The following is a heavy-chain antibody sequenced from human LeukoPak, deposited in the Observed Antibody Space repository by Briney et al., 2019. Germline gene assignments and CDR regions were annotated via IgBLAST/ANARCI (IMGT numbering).Heavy chain of an antibody. Sequence: SETLSLTCTVSGGSISRFSWSWVRQFPRKGLEWIGYLHYSGSSDYSPSLKGRATISGDTSKNQFFLNLNSVTTADTAVYYCARELWKSTVPPYYGMDVWGQGTTVTVSS. CDR1: GGSISRFS. CDR3: ARELWKSTVPPYYGMDV. D-gene: IGHD4-17*01. V-gene: IGHV4-59*01. CDR2: LHYSGSS. J-gene: IGHJ6*02.